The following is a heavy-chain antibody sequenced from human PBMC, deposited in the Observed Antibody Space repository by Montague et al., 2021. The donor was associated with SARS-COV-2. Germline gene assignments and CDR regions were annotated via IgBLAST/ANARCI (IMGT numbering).Heavy chain of an antibody. D-gene: IGHD3-10*01. Sequence: SETLSLTCTVSGGSISSYNCYWIWLPPATGMERKWNIYYSASTNSNYSLARRVTISLATSKNKNHLTLSSVSAAATAVYYCACGHYYGRKDDYYGVDVWGQGTTVSVSS. J-gene: IGHJ6*02. CDR1: GGSISSYN. CDR2: IYYSAST. V-gene: IGHV4-59*13. CDR3: ACGHYYGRKDDYYGVDV.